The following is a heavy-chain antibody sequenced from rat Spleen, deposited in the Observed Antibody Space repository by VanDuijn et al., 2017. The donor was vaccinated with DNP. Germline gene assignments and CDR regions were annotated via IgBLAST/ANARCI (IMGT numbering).Heavy chain of an antibody. CDR1: GLIFSDYV. D-gene: IGHD1-2*01. CDR2: LSTGGDKS. CDR3: ARHEDYSSYVYGFAY. J-gene: IGHJ3*01. V-gene: IGHV5S13*01. Sequence: EVQLVESGGGLVQPGNSLKLSCAASGLIFSDYVMAWVRQSPKKGLEWVASLSTGGDKSAYRDSVKGRFIIFRDDAKNTQYLQMDSLRSEDTATYYCARHEDYSSYVYGFAYWGQGTLVTVSS.